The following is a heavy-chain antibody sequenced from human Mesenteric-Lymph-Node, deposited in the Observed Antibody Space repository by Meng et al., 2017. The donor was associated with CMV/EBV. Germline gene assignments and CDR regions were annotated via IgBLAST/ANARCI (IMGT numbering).Heavy chain of an antibody. Sequence: SETLSLTCTVSAGSISSSSYYWGWIRQSPGKGLEWIASIYYTGNTHHNPSLRSRVTVSVDPSKNQFSLRLTSVTAADTAVYYCAAVPAAIFSFDYCGQGRLVTVSS. J-gene: IGHJ4*02. CDR3: AAVPAAIFSFDY. V-gene: IGHV4-39*07. D-gene: IGHD2-2*02. CDR2: IYYTGNT. CDR1: AGSISSSSYY.